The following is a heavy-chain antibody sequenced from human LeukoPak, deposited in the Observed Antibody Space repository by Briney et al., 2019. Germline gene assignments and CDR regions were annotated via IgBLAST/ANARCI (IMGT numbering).Heavy chain of an antibody. J-gene: IGHJ5*02. D-gene: IGHD2-2*01. CDR1: GFIFRSYE. CDR2: ISSSGSTI. CDR3: ARRRDIVVVPAAYNWFDP. Sequence: GGSLRLSCAASGFIFRSYEMNWVRQAPGKGLEWVSYISSSGSTIYYADSVKGRFTLSRDNAKNSLYLQMNSLRAEDTAVYYCARRRDIVVVPAAYNWFDPWGQGTLVTVSS. V-gene: IGHV3-48*03.